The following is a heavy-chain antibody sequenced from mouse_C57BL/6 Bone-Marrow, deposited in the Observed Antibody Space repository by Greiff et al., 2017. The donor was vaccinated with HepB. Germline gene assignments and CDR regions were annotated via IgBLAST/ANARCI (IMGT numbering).Heavy chain of an antibody. J-gene: IGHJ2*01. CDR1: GYTFTSYW. D-gene: IGHD1-1*01. CDR3: ASPGYGSSFDY. V-gene: IGHV1-64*01. CDR2: IHPNSGST. Sequence: QVQLQQPGAELVKPGASVKLSCKASGYTFTSYWMHWVKQRPGQGLEWIGMIHPNSGSTNYNEKFKSKATLTVDKSSSTAYMQLSSLTSEDSAVYYCASPGYGSSFDYWGQGTTLTVSS.